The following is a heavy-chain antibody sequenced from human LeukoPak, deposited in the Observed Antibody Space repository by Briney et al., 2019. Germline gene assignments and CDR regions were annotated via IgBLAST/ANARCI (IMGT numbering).Heavy chain of an antibody. D-gene: IGHD6-13*01. Sequence: KAGESLKISCKGSGYSFTSYLIGWVRQMPGEGLEWMGIIYPGDSDTRYSPSFQGQVTISADKSISTAYLQWSSLKASDTAMYYCVYSSSWYQIDYWGQGTLVTVSS. J-gene: IGHJ4*02. CDR1: GYSFTSYL. CDR2: IYPGDSDT. V-gene: IGHV5-51*01. CDR3: VYSSSWYQIDY.